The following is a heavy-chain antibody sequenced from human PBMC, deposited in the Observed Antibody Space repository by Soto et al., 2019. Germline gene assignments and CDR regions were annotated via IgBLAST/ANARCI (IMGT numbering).Heavy chain of an antibody. CDR2: INHSGST. CDR1: GGSFSGYY. CDR3: ARARLYYYDSSGYYFANGGGGALDY. Sequence: PSETLSLTCAVYGGSFSGYYWSWIRQPPGKGLEWIGEINHSGSTNYNPSLKSRVTISVDTSKNQFSLRLSSVTAADTAVYYCARARLYYYDSSGYYFANGGGGALDYWGQGTLVTVSS. D-gene: IGHD3-22*01. J-gene: IGHJ4*02. V-gene: IGHV4-34*01.